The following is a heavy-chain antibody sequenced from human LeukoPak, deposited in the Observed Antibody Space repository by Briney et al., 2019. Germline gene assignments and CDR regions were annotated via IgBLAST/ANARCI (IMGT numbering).Heavy chain of an antibody. V-gene: IGHV3-23*01. J-gene: IGHJ4*02. CDR2: VGGSGVKT. CDR3: AKRGDCSGTCTYDY. Sequence: GGSLRPSCAASGFTFSNYAIHWVRQAPGKGLEWVSIVGGSGVKTYYADSVKGRFTISRDNSKNTVYLQMNSLRAEDTAVYYCAKRGDCSGTCTYDYWGQGTLVTVSS. D-gene: IGHD2-2*01. CDR1: GFTFSNYA.